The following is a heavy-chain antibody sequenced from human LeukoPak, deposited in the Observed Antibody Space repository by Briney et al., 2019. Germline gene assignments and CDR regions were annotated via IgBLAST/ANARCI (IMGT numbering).Heavy chain of an antibody. V-gene: IGHV1-18*01. D-gene: IGHD3-9*01. Sequence: ASVKVSCKASGYTFTSYGISWVRQAPGQGLEWMGWISAYNGNTNYAQKLQGRVTMTRDTSISTAYMELSRLRSDDTAVYYCARDLAISYYDILTGYTTPGDYWGQGTLVTVSS. CDR1: GYTFTSYG. J-gene: IGHJ4*02. CDR2: ISAYNGNT. CDR3: ARDLAISYYDILTGYTTPGDY.